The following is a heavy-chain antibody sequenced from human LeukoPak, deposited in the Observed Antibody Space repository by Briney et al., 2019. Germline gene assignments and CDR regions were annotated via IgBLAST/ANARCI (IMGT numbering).Heavy chain of an antibody. CDR3: ARSLATERYWYFDL. D-gene: IGHD5-12*01. CDR2: IGTAGDT. Sequence: GGSLRLSCAASGFTFSSYDMHWVRQATGEGLEWVSAIGTAGDTYYPGSVKGRFTISRENAKNSLYLQMNSLRAGDTAVYYCARSLATERYWYFDLWGRGTLVTVSS. CDR1: GFTFSSYD. J-gene: IGHJ2*01. V-gene: IGHV3-13*01.